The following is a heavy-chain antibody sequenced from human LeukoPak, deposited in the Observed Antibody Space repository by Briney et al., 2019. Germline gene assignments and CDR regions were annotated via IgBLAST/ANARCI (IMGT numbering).Heavy chain of an antibody. D-gene: IGHD2-15*01. J-gene: IGHJ3*02. CDR2: ISGGGDVT. V-gene: IGHV3-23*01. Sequence: GGSLRLSCAASDFNFVTYAMSWVRQAPGKGLEWVSTISGGGDVTYYADSVKGRFTISRDNSKNTLYLQMGSLRAEDMAVYYCARIGGSNAFDIWGQGTMVTVSS. CDR1: DFNFVTYA. CDR3: ARIGGSNAFDI.